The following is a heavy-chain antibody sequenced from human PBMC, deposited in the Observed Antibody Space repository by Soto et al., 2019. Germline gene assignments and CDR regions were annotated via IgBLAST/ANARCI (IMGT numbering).Heavy chain of an antibody. CDR1: GFTVSSNY. D-gene: IGHD3-16*02. CDR3: ARITLYDYLLRYAFDI. CDR2: IYSGGST. Sequence: GGSLRLSCAASGFTVSSNYMSWVRQAPGKGLEWVSVIYSGGSTYYADSVKGRFTISRDNSKNTLYLQMNSLRAEDTAVYYCARITLYDYLLRYAFDIWGQGTMVTVSS. V-gene: IGHV3-66*01. J-gene: IGHJ3*02.